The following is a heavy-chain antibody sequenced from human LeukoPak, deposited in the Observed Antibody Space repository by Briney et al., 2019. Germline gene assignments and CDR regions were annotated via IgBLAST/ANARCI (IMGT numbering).Heavy chain of an antibody. CDR1: GGSTSSGDYY. Sequence: SETLSLTCTVSGGSTSSGDYYWSWIRQPPGKGLERFGYIYYRGSTYYNPSLKSRVTISVDTSKNQFSLKLSSVTAADTAVYYCAREVGYSSSWYVSDYYYGTYVWGQGTTVTVSS. CDR3: AREVGYSSSWYVSDYYYGTYV. V-gene: IGHV4-30-4*01. D-gene: IGHD6-13*01. CDR2: IYYRGST. J-gene: IGHJ6*02.